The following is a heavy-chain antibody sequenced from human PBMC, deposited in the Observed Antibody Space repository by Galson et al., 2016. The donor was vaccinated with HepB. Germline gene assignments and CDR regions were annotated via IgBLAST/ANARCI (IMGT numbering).Heavy chain of an antibody. D-gene: IGHD2-15*01. CDR1: RFIFSSHS. CDR3: ARENGYCNRGRCYAYFDS. J-gene: IGHJ4*02. V-gene: IGHV3-48*02. Sequence: SLRLSCAASRFIFSSHSMNWVRQAPGKGLEWVSYINSRSSSIYYADSVKGRFTISRDNAENSLYMQMDSLRDEDTAVYYCARENGYCNRGRCYAYFDSWGQGTLVTVSS. CDR2: INSRSSSI.